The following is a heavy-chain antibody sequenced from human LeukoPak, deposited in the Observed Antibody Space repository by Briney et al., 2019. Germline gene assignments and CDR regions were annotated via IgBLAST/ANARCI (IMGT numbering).Heavy chain of an antibody. J-gene: IGHJ4*02. CDR1: GFTVSSNY. CDR3: ARISCSRSSCYGVYDY. Sequence: GGSLRLSCAASGFTVSSNYMSWVRQAPGKGLEWVANIRQDGSEKYHVDSVKGRFTISRDNAKNSVYLQMNSLRAEDTAVYYCARISCSRSSCYGVYDYWGQGSLVTVSS. V-gene: IGHV3-7*01. D-gene: IGHD2-15*01. CDR2: IRQDGSEK.